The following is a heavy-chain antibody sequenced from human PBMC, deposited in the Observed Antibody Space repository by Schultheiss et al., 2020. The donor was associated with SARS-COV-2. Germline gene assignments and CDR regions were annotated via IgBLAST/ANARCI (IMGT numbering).Heavy chain of an antibody. V-gene: IGHV3-33*01. CDR3: ARGYRPCIAVATDWYFDL. CDR2: IWYDGSNK. CDR1: GFTFSSYG. D-gene: IGHD6-19*01. J-gene: IGHJ2*01. Sequence: GGSLRLSCAASGFTFSSYGMHWVRQAPGKGLEWVAVIWYDGSNKYYADSVKGRFTISRDNSKNTLYLQMSSLRAEDTAVYYCARGYRPCIAVATDWYFDLWGRGTLVTVSS.